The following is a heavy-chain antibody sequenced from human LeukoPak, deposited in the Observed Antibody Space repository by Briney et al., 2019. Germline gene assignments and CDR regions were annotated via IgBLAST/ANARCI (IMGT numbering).Heavy chain of an antibody. CDR1: GGSFSGYY. V-gene: IGHV4-34*01. J-gene: IGHJ4*02. Sequence: PSETLSLTCAVYGGSFSGYYWSWIRQPPGKGLEWIGEINHSGSTNYNPSLKSRATISVDTSKNQFSLKLSSVTAADTAVYYCARGRTTYSNYDYVWGSYRYFDYWGQGTLVTVSS. D-gene: IGHD3-16*02. CDR2: INHSGST. CDR3: ARGRTTYSNYDYVWGSYRYFDY.